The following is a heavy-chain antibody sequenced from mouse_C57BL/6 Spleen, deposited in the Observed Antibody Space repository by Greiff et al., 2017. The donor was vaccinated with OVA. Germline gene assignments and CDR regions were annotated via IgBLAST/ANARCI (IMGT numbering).Heavy chain of an antibody. CDR1: GYAFSSSW. Sequence: QVQLQQSGPELVKPGASVKLSCKASGYAFSSSWMNWVKQRPGQGLEWIGQIYPGDGDTNYNGKFKGKATLTADKSSSTAYMQLSSLTSEDSAVYFCSRGYDYAAPGYADWGHGTLVTVSA. CDR2: IYPGDGDT. CDR3: SRGYDYAAPGYAD. V-gene: IGHV1-82*01. J-gene: IGHJ3*01. D-gene: IGHD2-4*01.